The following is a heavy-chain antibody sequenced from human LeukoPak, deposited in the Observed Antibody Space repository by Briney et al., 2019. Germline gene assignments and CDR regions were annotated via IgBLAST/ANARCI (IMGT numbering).Heavy chain of an antibody. Sequence: KPSETLSLTCAVYGGSFSGYYWSWIRQPPGKGLDRIGFIYHNGRTDYNPSLKSRVTISADTSKNQFSLRLSSVTAADTAVYYCARAIKSSSWSSYYYYMDVWGKGTTVTVSS. J-gene: IGHJ6*03. CDR2: IYHNGRT. CDR1: GGSFSGYY. V-gene: IGHV4-59*01. D-gene: IGHD6-13*01. CDR3: ARAIKSSSWSSYYYYMDV.